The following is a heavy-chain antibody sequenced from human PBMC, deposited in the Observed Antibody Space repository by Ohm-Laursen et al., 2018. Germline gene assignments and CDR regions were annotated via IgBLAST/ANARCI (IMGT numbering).Heavy chain of an antibody. V-gene: IGHV3-23*01. Sequence: SLRLSCAASGFTFRSYAMSWVRQAPGKGLAWVSSISGSGDGAYYADSVKGRFSISRDNSKNTLYLQMNSLRAEDTAVYYCAKDREAVADTDYWGQGTLVTVSS. CDR3: AKDREAVADTDY. CDR2: ISGSGDGA. D-gene: IGHD6-19*01. CDR1: GFTFRSYA. J-gene: IGHJ4*02.